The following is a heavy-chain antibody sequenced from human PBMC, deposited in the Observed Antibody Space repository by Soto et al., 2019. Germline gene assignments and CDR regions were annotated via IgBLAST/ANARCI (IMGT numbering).Heavy chain of an antibody. CDR3: ARVKTTVTTYFDY. J-gene: IGHJ4*02. Sequence: SETLSLTCTVSGGSISSGDYYWSWIRQPPGKGLEWIGYIYYSGSTYYNPSLKSRVTISVDTSKNQFSLKLSSVTAADTAVYYCARVKTTVTTYFDYWGQGTLVTV. D-gene: IGHD4-17*01. CDR1: GGSISSGDYY. CDR2: IYYSGST. V-gene: IGHV4-30-4*01.